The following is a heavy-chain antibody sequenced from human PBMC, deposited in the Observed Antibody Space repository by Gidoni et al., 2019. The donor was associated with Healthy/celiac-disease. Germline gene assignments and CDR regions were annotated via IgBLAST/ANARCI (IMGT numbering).Heavy chain of an antibody. D-gene: IGHD4-17*01. V-gene: IGHV3-66*01. Sequence: EVQLVESGGGLVQPGGSLRLSCAASGFTVSTNYMSWVRQAPGKGLEWVSVIDSGGSTYYADSVKGRFTISRDNSKNTLYLQMNSLRAEDTAVYYCARLGDYDGTPEYYFDYWGQGTLVTVSS. J-gene: IGHJ4*02. CDR1: GFTVSTNY. CDR3: ARLGDYDGTPEYYFDY. CDR2: IDSGGST.